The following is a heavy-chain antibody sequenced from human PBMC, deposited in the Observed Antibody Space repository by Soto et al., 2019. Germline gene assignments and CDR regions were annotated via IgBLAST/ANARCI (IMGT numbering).Heavy chain of an antibody. Sequence: EVQLLESGGGLVQPGGSLRLSCAVSGFSFSTYGVTWVRQAPGKGVEWVSGVSGGSGVTHYADSVKGRFTITGDNSKNTVYLHMNSLRVEDTAVYYCAKWNGYGDYWGQGTLVTVSS. CDR1: GFSFSTYG. V-gene: IGHV3-23*01. D-gene: IGHD1-1*01. J-gene: IGHJ4*02. CDR2: VSGGSGVT. CDR3: AKWNGYGDY.